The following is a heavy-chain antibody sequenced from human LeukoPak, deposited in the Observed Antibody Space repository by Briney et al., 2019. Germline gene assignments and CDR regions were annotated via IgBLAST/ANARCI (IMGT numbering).Heavy chain of an antibody. J-gene: IGHJ5*02. Sequence: SETLTLTCTVSGGSISGYYWTWIRQPPGKGLEWIAYIYSTGSTNYNPSLKSRVTLSVDTSKNQFFLNLTSVTAADTAVYYCARDPSYSSGWFDPWGQGTLGTISS. V-gene: IGHV4-59*01. CDR2: IYSTGST. D-gene: IGHD2-21*01. CDR1: GGSISGYY. CDR3: ARDPSYSSGWFDP.